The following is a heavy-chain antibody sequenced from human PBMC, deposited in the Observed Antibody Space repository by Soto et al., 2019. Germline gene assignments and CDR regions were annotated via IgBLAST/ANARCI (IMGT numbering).Heavy chain of an antibody. V-gene: IGHV3-74*01. CDR1: GFTSSSYW. D-gene: IGHD3-22*01. CDR2: ISNDGSST. Sequence: EVQLVESGGGLVQPGGSLRLSCAASGFTSSSYWIHWVRQAPGKGLVWVSRISNDGSSTNYADSVKGRFTISRDNAKKTVYLQMNSLRAEDTAVYYCARDTYYYDSSDHFSAAAFAIWGQGTRVTVSS. J-gene: IGHJ3*02. CDR3: ARDTYYYDSSDHFSAAAFAI.